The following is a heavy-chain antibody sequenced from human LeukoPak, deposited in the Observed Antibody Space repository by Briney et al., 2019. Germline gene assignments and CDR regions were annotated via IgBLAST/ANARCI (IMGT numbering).Heavy chain of an antibody. CDR1: GFXFNTNA. Sequence: GGSLRLSCAASGFXFNTNAISWVRQAPGKGLEWVANIKQDGSQEFYLDSVKGRFTISRDNGNNSLYLHMSRLRIEDTAVYYCARDLKGFNLWGQGALVTVSS. V-gene: IGHV3-7*04. CDR3: ARDLKGFNL. J-gene: IGHJ5*02. CDR2: IKQDGSQE.